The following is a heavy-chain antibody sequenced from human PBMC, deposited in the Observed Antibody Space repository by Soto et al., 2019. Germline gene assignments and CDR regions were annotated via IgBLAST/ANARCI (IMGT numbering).Heavy chain of an antibody. CDR1: GGTFSSYT. D-gene: IGHD2-2*01. CDR3: ARTLYCSSTSCYLSWFDP. Sequence: SVKVSCKASGGTFSSYTISWVRQAPGQGLEWMGRIIPILGIANYAQKFQGRVTITADKSTSTAYMELSSLRSEDTAVYYCARTLYCSSTSCYLSWFDPWGQGTLVTVSS. J-gene: IGHJ5*02. CDR2: IIPILGIA. V-gene: IGHV1-69*02.